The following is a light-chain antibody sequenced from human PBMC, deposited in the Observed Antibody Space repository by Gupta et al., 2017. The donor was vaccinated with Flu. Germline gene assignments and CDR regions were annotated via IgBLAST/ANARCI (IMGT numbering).Light chain of an antibody. CDR2: DVS. J-gene: IGLJ3*02. Sequence: QSALTQPRSVSGSLGQSVTISCTGTSSDVGAYTYVYWYQQHTGKAPKLILYDVSKRPSGVPDRFSASKSGETASLNISGLQAEDEADYHCSSYAGSNTWVFGGGTKLTVL. CDR3: SSYAGSNTWV. CDR1: SSDVGAYTY. V-gene: IGLV2-11*01.